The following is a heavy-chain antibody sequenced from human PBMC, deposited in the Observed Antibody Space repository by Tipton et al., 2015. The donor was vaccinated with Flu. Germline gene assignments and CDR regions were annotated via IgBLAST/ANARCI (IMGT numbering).Heavy chain of an antibody. CDR3: ATLSYSTGWIDN. D-gene: IGHD6-19*01. CDR1: GYFIRSGYY. Sequence: LRLSCTVSGYFIRSGYYWGWIRQPPGKGLEWIGTIYHRGSTYYNPSLKRRVTISVDTSKNQFSLKLSSVTAADTAVYYCATLSYSTGWIDNWGLGTLVTVSS. CDR2: IYHRGST. V-gene: IGHV4-38-2*02. J-gene: IGHJ4*02.